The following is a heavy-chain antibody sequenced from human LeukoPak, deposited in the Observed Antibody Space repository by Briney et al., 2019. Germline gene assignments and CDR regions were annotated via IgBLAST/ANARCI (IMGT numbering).Heavy chain of an antibody. D-gene: IGHD6-19*01. J-gene: IGHJ4*02. Sequence: GGSLRLSCAASGFTFNSHAIYWVRQAPGKGLEWVSGILGSGGSSYYAESVRGRFTISRDNSKNTVYMQMNSLRDEDTAVYYCAKTTFGYSSGRSPGWSVDYWGQGTVVTVSS. V-gene: IGHV3-23*01. CDR3: AKTTFGYSSGRSPGWSVDY. CDR1: GFTFNSHA. CDR2: ILGSGGSS.